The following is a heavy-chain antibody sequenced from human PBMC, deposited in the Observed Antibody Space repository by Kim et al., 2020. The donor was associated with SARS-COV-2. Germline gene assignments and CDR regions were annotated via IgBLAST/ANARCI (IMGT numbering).Heavy chain of an antibody. CDR1: GFTFSSYS. CDR2: ISSSSSTI. D-gene: IGHD1-26*01. CDR3: ARDLSIVGGMRPFDY. J-gene: IGHJ4*02. V-gene: IGHV3-48*04. Sequence: GGSLRLSCAASGFTFSSYSMNWVRQAPGKGLEWVSYISSSSSTIYYADSVKGRFTISRDNAKNSLYLQMNSLRAEDTAVYYCARDLSIVGGMRPFDYWGQGTLVTVSS.